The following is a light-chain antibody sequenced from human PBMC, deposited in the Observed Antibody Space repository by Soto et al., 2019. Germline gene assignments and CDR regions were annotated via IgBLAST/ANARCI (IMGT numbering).Light chain of an antibody. CDR1: QSVGNY. Sequence: DIQMTQSPSSLSASVGDRVTITCRASQSVGNYLNWYQQKPGKAPNLLIYAAYSLQSGVPSKFSGSGSGTDFTLTISTLQPEDFATYYCQQTYNTPWTFGQGTKVEVK. CDR3: QQTYNTPWT. J-gene: IGKJ1*01. V-gene: IGKV1-39*01. CDR2: AAY.